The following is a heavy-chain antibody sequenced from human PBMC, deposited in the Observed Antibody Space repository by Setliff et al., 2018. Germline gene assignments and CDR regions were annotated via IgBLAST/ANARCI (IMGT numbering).Heavy chain of an antibody. CDR3: ARDTRDRYDSSGHYLSLDY. V-gene: IGHV1-69*13. Sequence: SVKVSCKASGGTFSNYAISWVRQAPGQGLEWMGRIIPVFRTANYAQKFQGRVTITADESTRTAYMEMSSLGSEDTAIFYCARDTRDRYDSSGHYLSLDYWGQGTLVTVSS. CDR1: GGTFSNYA. D-gene: IGHD3-22*01. J-gene: IGHJ4*02. CDR2: IIPVFRTA.